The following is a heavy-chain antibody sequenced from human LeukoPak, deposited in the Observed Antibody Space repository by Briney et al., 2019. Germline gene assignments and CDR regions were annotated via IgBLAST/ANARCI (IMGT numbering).Heavy chain of an antibody. CDR2: ISYDGTYA. CDR3: ATESSLSN. Sequence: GTSLRLSCAGSGFTFSSYAMDWVRQAPGRGLEWVGDISYDGTYASYTGSVRGRFTISRDNSKNTLYLHMNSLRPEDTAVYYCATESSLSNWGLGTLVTLSS. J-gene: IGHJ4*02. D-gene: IGHD6-6*01. CDR1: GFTFSSYA. V-gene: IGHV3-30*04.